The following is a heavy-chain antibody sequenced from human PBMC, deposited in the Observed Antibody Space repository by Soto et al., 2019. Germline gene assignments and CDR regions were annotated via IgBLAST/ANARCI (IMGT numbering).Heavy chain of an antibody. Sequence: QLQLQESGPGLVKPSETLSLTCTVSGGSISSSSYYWGWIRQPPGKGLEWIGSIYYSGSTYYNPSLKSRVTISVDTSKNQFSLKLSSVTAADTAVYYCARKIPGEVAAHRGGWFDPWGQGTLVTVSS. V-gene: IGHV4-39*01. CDR3: ARKIPGEVAAHRGGWFDP. CDR2: IYYSGST. J-gene: IGHJ5*02. D-gene: IGHD2-15*01. CDR1: GGSISSSSYY.